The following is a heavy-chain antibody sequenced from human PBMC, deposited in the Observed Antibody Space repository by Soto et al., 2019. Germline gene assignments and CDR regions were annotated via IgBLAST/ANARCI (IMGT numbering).Heavy chain of an antibody. CDR1: GDSVSSYSAA. V-gene: IGHV6-1*01. CDR3: ARTPASGTLDP. J-gene: IGHJ5*02. D-gene: IGHD6-13*01. CDR2: TYYRSRFFS. Sequence: SQTLSLTCAISGDSVSSYSAAWNWIRQSPSGGLEWLGRTYYRSRFFSDYAESVKSRITVNPDTSKNQFSLQLNSVTPEDTAVYYCARTPASGTLDPWGQGSLVTVSS.